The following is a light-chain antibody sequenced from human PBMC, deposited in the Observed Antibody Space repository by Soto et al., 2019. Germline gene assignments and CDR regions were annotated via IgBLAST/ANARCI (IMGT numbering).Light chain of an antibody. CDR1: SSNIGAGYD. Sequence: QSVLTQPPSVSGAPGQSVTISCTGSSSNIGAGYDVYWYQQHPGTAPKLLIYGNSNRPSGVPDRFSGSKSGTSASLAITGLQAEDEADYYCQSYDSSLSDVFGSGTKLTVL. J-gene: IGLJ1*01. V-gene: IGLV1-40*01. CDR2: GNS. CDR3: QSYDSSLSDV.